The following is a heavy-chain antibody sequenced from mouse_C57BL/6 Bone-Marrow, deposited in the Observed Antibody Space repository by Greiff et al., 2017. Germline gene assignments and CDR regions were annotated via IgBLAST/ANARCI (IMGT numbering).Heavy chain of an antibody. CDR3: ARDTGRYYGNWYFDV. V-gene: IGHV3-1*01. D-gene: IGHD2-1*01. J-gene: IGHJ1*03. CDR1: GYSITSGYD. CDR2: ISYSGST. Sequence: EVKVEESGPGMVKPSQSLSLTCTVTGYSITSGYDWHWIRHFPGNKLEWMGYISYSGSTNYNPSLKSRISITHDTSKNHFFLKLNSVTTEDTATYYWARDTGRYYGNWYFDVWGTGTTVTVSS.